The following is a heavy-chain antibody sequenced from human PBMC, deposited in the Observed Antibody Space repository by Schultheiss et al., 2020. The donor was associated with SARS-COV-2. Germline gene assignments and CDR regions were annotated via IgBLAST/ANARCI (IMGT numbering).Heavy chain of an antibody. Sequence: SETLSLTCTVSGGSISSYYWSWIRKPAGKGLEWIGRIYTSGSTYYNPSLKSRVTISVDTSKNQFSLKLSSVTAADTAVYYCARGGRYYDFWSGYYAYWFDPWGQGTLVTVSS. CDR1: GGSISSYY. CDR2: IYTSGST. CDR3: ARGGRYYDFWSGYYAYWFDP. D-gene: IGHD3-3*01. V-gene: IGHV4-4*07. J-gene: IGHJ5*02.